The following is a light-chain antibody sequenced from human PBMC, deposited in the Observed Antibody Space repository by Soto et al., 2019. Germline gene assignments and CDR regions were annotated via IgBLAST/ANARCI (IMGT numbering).Light chain of an antibody. V-gene: IGKV3D-15*01. J-gene: IGKJ4*01. CDR2: GAS. Sequence: EIVMTQSPATLSVSPGERATLSCRASQSVDSNLAWYQQKPGQAPRLLIFGASTRATGIPARFSGSGSGTDFTLTNSSLQYEAFGVYFCQQYDNWPLTLGGGTKVDIK. CDR3: QQYDNWPLT. CDR1: QSVDSN.